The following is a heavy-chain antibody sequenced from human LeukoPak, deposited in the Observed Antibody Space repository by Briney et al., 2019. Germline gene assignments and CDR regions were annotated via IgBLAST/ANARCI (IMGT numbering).Heavy chain of an antibody. Sequence: ASVKVSCKVSGYTLTELSMHWVRQAPGKGLEWMGGFDPEDGETIYAQKFQGRVTITADESTSTAYMELSSLRSEDTAVYYCARLAAAGLYYYYYMDVWGKGTTVTVSS. CDR3: ARLAAAGLYYYYYMDV. D-gene: IGHD6-13*01. J-gene: IGHJ6*03. CDR1: GYTLTELS. V-gene: IGHV1-24*01. CDR2: FDPEDGET.